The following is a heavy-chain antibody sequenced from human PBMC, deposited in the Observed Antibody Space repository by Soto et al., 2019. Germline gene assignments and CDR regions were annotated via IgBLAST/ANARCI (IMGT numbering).Heavy chain of an antibody. CDR2: IIPTLGMA. CDR3: AKDDIEGGMDV. Sequence: QVQLVQSGAEVRKPGSSVKVSCRASGGTFSTFSVSWVRQAPGQGLEWMGRIIPTLGMADYAQNLQGRVTXTXXKSASTAYMELSSLRSGDTAVYYCAKDDIEGGMDVWGQGTTVTVSS. V-gene: IGHV1-69*04. CDR1: GGTFSTFS. J-gene: IGHJ6*02.